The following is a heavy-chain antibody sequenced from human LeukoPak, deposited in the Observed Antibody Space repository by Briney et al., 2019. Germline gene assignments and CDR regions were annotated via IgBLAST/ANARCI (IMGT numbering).Heavy chain of an antibody. CDR2: IKQDGSEK. D-gene: IGHD2-15*01. CDR3: ARYCSGGSCYDH. V-gene: IGHV3-7*01. CDR1: GFTFNTYW. Sequence: GGSLRLSCAASGFTFNTYWMSWVRQPPGKGLEWVANIKQDGSEKYYVDSVKGRFTISRDNAKNSLYLQMNSLRAEDTAVYYCARYCSGGSCYDHWGQGTLVTVSS. J-gene: IGHJ5*02.